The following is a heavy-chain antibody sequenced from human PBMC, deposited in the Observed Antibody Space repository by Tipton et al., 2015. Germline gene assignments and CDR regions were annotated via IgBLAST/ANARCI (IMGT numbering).Heavy chain of an antibody. CDR3: ATVPTRYYDFWSGPYSGWFDP. Sequence: TLSLTCSVSGDSISSSNWWSWVRQPPGKGLEWIGFIYHSGSATYNPTLKSRVTISVDTSKNQFSLKLSSVTAADTAVYYCATVPTRYYDFWSGPYSGWFDPWGQGSLVTVSS. J-gene: IGHJ5*02. CDR1: GDSISSSNW. V-gene: IGHV4-4*02. D-gene: IGHD3-3*01. CDR2: IYHSGSA.